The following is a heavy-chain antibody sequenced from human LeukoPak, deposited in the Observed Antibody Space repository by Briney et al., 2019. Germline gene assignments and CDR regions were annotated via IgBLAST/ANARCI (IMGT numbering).Heavy chain of an antibody. CDR3: ARENSGSYREFDY. J-gene: IGHJ4*02. CDR2: IYTSGST. D-gene: IGHD1-26*01. V-gene: IGHV4-4*07. Sequence: SETLSLTRTDSGGSISSYYWSWSRQPAGKGLEWIGRIYTSGSTNYNPSLKSRVTMSVDTSKNQFSLKLSSVTAADTAVFYCARENSGSYREFDYWGQGTLVTVSS. CDR1: GGSISSYY.